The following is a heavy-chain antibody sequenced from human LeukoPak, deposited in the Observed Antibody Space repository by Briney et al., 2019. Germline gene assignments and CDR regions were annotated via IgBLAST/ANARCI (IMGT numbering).Heavy chain of an antibody. CDR1: GASFTGDY. V-gene: IGHV4-34*01. CDR2: INHSGGT. CDR3: ARDQGSSSWCGWFDP. D-gene: IGHD6-13*01. Sequence: SETLSLTCAVYGASFTGDYWSWFRQPPGKGLEWIGEINHSGGTNYNPSLKSRVTISVDTSKNQFSLKLSSVTAADTAVYYCARDQGSSSWCGWFDPWGQGTLVTVSS. J-gene: IGHJ5*02.